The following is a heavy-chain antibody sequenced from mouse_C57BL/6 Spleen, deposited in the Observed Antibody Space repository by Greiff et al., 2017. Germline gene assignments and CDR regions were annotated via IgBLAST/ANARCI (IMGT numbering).Heavy chain of an antibody. CDR1: GYTFTSYW. V-gene: IGHV1-72*01. Sequence: VQLQQSGAELVKPGASVKLSCKASGYTFTSYWMHWVKQRPGRGLEWNGRIDPNSGGTKYNEKFKSKATLTVDKPSSTAYMQLSSLTSEDSAVYYCAREGEEGYFDYWGQGTTLTVSS. CDR3: AREGEEGYFDY. J-gene: IGHJ2*01. CDR2: IDPNSGGT.